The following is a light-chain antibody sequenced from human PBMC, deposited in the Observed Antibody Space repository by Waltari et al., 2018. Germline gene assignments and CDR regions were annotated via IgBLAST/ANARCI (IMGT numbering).Light chain of an antibody. V-gene: IGLV3-1*01. CDR2: EDN. CDR1: KLGDKY. Sequence: SYELTQPLSVSVSPGQTATITCSGDKLGDKYACWYQQKPGQSPVLVISEDNKRPSGIPDRFSGYNTGNTATLTISGTQTMDEADYYCQAWDSGTAHVVFGGGTKLTVL. J-gene: IGLJ2*01. CDR3: QAWDSGTAHVV.